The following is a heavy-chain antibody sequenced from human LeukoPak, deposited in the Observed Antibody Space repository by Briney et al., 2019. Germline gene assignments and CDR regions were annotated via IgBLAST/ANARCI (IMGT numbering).Heavy chain of an antibody. J-gene: IGHJ4*02. CDR3: AKDGRTLDYFDY. V-gene: IGHV3-23*01. D-gene: IGHD1/OR15-1a*01. Sequence: GGSLRLSCAASEFTFSLYAMSWVRQAPGKGLEWVSAISGSGDSTYYADSVKGRFTISRDNSKNTLYLQMNSLRAEDTAVYYCAKDGRTLDYFDYWGQGTLVTVSS. CDR1: EFTFSLYA. CDR2: ISGSGDST.